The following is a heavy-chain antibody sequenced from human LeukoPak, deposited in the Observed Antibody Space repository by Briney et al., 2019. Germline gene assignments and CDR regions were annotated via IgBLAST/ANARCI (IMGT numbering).Heavy chain of an antibody. J-gene: IGHJ4*02. CDR2: IYSGSRT. CDR1: GVTVTSNY. V-gene: IGHV3-66*01. CDR3: ARVGVVGFDYFDY. D-gene: IGHD1-26*01. Sequence: GGSLRLSCAASGVTVTSNYMSRVRQDPGEGRRWVSGIYSGSRTSYANSAQGRLTISTDKSTNTLYLLLNSPIAEATAGYYCARVGVVGFDYFDYWGQGTLVTVSS.